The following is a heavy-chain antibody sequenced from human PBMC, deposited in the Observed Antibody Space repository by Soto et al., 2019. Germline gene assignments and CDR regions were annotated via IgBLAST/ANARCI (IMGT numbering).Heavy chain of an antibody. V-gene: IGHV4-59*12. CDR1: GGSISSYY. Sequence: QVQLQESGPGLVKPSETLSLTCTVSGGSISSYYWSWIRQPPGKGLEWIGDIYYSGSTNYNPSLKSRVTISVDTSKNHFSLKLSSVTAADTALYYCARFNWYFDLWGRGTLVTVSS. J-gene: IGHJ2*01. CDR2: IYYSGST. CDR3: ARFNWYFDL.